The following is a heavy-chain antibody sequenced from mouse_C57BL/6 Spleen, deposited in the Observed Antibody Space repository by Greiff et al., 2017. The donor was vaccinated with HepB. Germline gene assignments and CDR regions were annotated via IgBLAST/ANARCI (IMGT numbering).Heavy chain of an antibody. CDR2: ISDGGSYT. J-gene: IGHJ1*03. Sequence: EVQRVESGGGLVKPGGSLKLSCAASGFTFSSYAMSWVRQTPEKRLEWVATISDGGSYTYYPDNVKGRFTISRDNAKNNLYLQMSHLKSEDTAMYYCARDSGLWYFDVWGTGTTVTVSS. D-gene: IGHD3-1*01. CDR1: GFTFSSYA. V-gene: IGHV5-4*01. CDR3: ARDSGLWYFDV.